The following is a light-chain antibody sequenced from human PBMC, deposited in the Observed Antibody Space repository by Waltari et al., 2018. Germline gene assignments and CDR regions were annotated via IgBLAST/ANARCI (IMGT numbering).Light chain of an antibody. CDR1: QSVGRS. V-gene: IGKV3-20*01. Sequence: EIVLTQSPGTLSLSQGERATISCRASQSVGRSLVWYQQKPGQAPRLLIYDASTRATGIPDRFSGSGSGTDFSLTISRLEPEDFAVYFCQNYVRLPATFGQGTKVEIK. J-gene: IGKJ1*01. CDR2: DAS. CDR3: QNYVRLPAT.